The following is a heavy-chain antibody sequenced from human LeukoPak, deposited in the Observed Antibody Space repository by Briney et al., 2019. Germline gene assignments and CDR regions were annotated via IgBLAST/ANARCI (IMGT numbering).Heavy chain of an antibody. CDR3: ARDISGGYSYGLYYFDY. Sequence: SGGSLRLSCEASGFTFSSYSMNWVRQAPGKGLEWVSYISSSSSTIYYADSVKGRFTISRDNAKTSLYLQMNSLRAEDTAVYYCARDISGGYSYGLYYFDYWGQGTLVTVSS. CDR1: GFTFSSYS. D-gene: IGHD5-18*01. CDR2: ISSSSSTI. V-gene: IGHV3-48*01. J-gene: IGHJ4*02.